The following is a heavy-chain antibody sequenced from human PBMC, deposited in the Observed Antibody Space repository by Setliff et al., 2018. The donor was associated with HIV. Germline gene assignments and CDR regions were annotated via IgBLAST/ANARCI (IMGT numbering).Heavy chain of an antibody. J-gene: IGHJ4*02. CDR2: ISWNSGSI. V-gene: IGHV3-9*01. CDR3: AREMTYRGELDY. D-gene: IGHD2-21*02. Sequence: GGSLRLSCAASGFTFDDYAMHWVRQAPGKGLEWVSGISWNSGSIGYADSVKGRFTISRDNAKNTVYLQMNRLTPEDTAVYFCAREMTYRGELDYWGQGALVTVSS. CDR1: GFTFDDYA.